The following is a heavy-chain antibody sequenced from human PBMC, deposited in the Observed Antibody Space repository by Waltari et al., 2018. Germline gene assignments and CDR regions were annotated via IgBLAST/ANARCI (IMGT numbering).Heavy chain of an antibody. D-gene: IGHD3-3*01. CDR3: ARDCPLLRFLEPELCAFDI. Sequence: EVQLVESGGGLVQPGGSLRLSCAASGFTFSSYSMNWVRQAPGKGREWVSYISSSSSTIYYADSVKGRFTISRDNAKNSLYLQMNSLRAEDTAVYYCARDCPLLRFLEPELCAFDIWGQGTMVTVSS. CDR2: ISSSSSTI. CDR1: GFTFSSYS. V-gene: IGHV3-48*04. J-gene: IGHJ3*02.